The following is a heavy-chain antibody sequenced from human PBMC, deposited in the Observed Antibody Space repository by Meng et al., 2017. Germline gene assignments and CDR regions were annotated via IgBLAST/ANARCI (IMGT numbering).Heavy chain of an antibody. CDR2: IWYDGSNK. Sequence: AGSLRLSCAVSGFTFSSYGMHWVRQAPGQGLAWVAVIWYDGSNKYYADSVKGRFTISRDNSKNTLYLQMNSLRADDTAVYYCAREYCSGGSCYEHFDYWGQGTLVTVSS. V-gene: IGHV3-33*01. CDR3: AREYCSGGSCYEHFDY. J-gene: IGHJ4*02. D-gene: IGHD2-15*01. CDR1: GFTFSSYG.